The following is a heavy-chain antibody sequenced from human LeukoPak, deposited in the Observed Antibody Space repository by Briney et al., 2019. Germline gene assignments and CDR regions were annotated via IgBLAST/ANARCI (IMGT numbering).Heavy chain of an antibody. V-gene: IGHV3-13*01. CDR2: IGTASDT. CDR1: GFTFSSFD. D-gene: IGHD1-1*01. J-gene: IGHJ6*03. CDR3: ARGPPRGKYYYMDV. Sequence: QPGGSLRLSYAASGFTFSSFDMHWVRQPTGQGLEWVSTIGTASDTYYPGSVEGRFTLSRDNAKNSLYLQMNSLTAGDTAVYYCARGPPRGKYYYMDVWGKGTTVTVSS.